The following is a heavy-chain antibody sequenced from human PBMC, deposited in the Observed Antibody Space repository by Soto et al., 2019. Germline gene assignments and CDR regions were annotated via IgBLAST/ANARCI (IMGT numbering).Heavy chain of an antibody. J-gene: IGHJ4*02. CDR3: AHRPARGYDFDY. CDR1: GFSLSTVGVG. CDR2: IYWDDDK. Sequence: QITLKESGLTLVKPTQTLTLICSFSGFSLSTVGVGVGWIRQPPGKALEWLALIYWDDDKRYSPSLRSRLTITKDTSKNQVVLTLTHMDPVDPATYYCAHRPARGYDFDYWGQGTLVTVSS. V-gene: IGHV2-5*02. D-gene: IGHD5-12*01.